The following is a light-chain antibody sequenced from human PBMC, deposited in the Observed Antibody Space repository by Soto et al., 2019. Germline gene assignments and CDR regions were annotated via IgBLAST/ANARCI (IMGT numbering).Light chain of an antibody. V-gene: IGLV1-40*01. Sequence: QSVLTQPPSVSGAPGQRVTISCTGSSSNIGAYDVHWYQQLPGTAPKLLIYGNSNRPSGVPDRFSASKSGTSASLAITGLRADDEADYYCQSYDSSLSASGVFGGGTQLTVL. CDR2: GNS. CDR1: SSNIGAYD. CDR3: QSYDSSLSASGV. J-gene: IGLJ2*01.